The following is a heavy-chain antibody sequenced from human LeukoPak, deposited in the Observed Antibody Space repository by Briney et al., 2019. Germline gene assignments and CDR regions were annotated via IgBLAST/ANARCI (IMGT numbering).Heavy chain of an antibody. J-gene: IGHJ4*02. V-gene: IGHV4-59*08. CDR3: ARQTAKNVDTARFDS. CDR1: GGSINNYY. D-gene: IGHD5-18*01. Sequence: GTLSLTCAISGGSINNYYWSWIRQPPGKGLEWIGYIYYSGTTNYSPSLNSRVNISLDTAKNQFSLRLSSVTAADTAVYYCARQTAKNVDTARFDSWGQGTLVTVSS. CDR2: IYYSGTT.